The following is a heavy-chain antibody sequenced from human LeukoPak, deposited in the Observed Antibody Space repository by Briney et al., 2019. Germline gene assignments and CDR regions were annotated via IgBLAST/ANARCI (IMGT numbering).Heavy chain of an antibody. J-gene: IGHJ5*02. V-gene: IGHV3-21*01. CDR2: ISSSSSYI. CDR1: GFTFSSYS. D-gene: IGHD6-19*01. Sequence: GGSLRLSCAASGFTFSSYSMNWVRQAPGKGLEWVSSISSSSSYIYYADSVKGRFTISRDNAKNSLYLQMNSLRAEDTAVYYCARDNAVAGPGEDWFDPWGQGTLVTVSS. CDR3: ARDNAVAGPGEDWFDP.